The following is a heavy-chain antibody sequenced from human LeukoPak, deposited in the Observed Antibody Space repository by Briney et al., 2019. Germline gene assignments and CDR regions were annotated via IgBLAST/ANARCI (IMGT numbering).Heavy chain of an antibody. CDR3: ARIAAREYYHYMDV. Sequence: GGSLRLSCAASGFTFSSYWMSWVRQAPGKGLEWVANIKQDGSEKYYVDSVKGRFTISRDNAKNSLYLQMNSLRAEDTAVYYCARIAAREYYHYMDVWGKGTTVTVSS. D-gene: IGHD6-6*01. CDR2: IKQDGSEK. J-gene: IGHJ6*03. CDR1: GFTFSSYW. V-gene: IGHV3-7*01.